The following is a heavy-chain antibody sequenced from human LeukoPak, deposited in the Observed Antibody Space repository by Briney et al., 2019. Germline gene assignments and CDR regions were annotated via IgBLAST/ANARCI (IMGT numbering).Heavy chain of an antibody. V-gene: IGHV1-46*01. J-gene: IGHJ5*02. D-gene: IGHD2/OR15-2a*01. CDR1: GYTFSDYY. Sequence: ASVKVSCKASGYTFSDYYIHWVRQAPAQGLEWMGVINPSGGSTRYAQKFQGRVTMTRDMSTSTVDMELRSLRSEDTAVYYCARDGCSSTTNCDENNWFDPWGQGTLVIVSS. CDR3: ARDGCSSTTNCDENNWFDP. CDR2: INPSGGST.